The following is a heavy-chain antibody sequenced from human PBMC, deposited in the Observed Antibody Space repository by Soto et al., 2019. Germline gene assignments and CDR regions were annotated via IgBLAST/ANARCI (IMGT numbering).Heavy chain of an antibody. J-gene: IGHJ6*02. CDR2: IYYSGST. D-gene: IGHD1-7*01. V-gene: IGHV4-61*01. CDR3: ARDRAVTGTTYYYGMDV. Sequence: SETLSLTCTVSGGSVSSGSYYWSWIRQPPGKGLEWIGYIYYSGSTNYNPSLKSRVTISVDTSKNQFSLKLSSVTAADTAVYYCARDRAVTGTTYYYGMDVWGRGTTVTVSS. CDR1: GGSVSSGSYY.